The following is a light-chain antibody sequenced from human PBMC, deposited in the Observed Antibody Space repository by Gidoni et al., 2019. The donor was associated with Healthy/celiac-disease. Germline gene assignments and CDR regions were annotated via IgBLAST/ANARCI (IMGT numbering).Light chain of an antibody. CDR2: DAS. V-gene: IGKV3-11*01. CDR1: QSVSSY. Sequence: ELVLLPSPATLSLSPGERATLYCRASQSVSSYLSWYQQKPGQAPRLLIYDASNRATGSPARFSGRGSGTDFTLTISSLVPEDFAVYYCQQRSNWPLITFGQGTRLEIK. J-gene: IGKJ5*01. CDR3: QQRSNWPLIT.